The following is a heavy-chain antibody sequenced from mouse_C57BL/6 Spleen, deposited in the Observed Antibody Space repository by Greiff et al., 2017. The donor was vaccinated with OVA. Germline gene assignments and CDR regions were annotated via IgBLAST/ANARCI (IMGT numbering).Heavy chain of an antibody. Sequence: QVQLQQPGAELVKPGASVKLSCKASGYTFTSYWMQWVKQRPGQGLEWIGEIDPSDSYTNYNQKFKGKATLTVDTSSSTAYMQLSILTSEDSAVYYCARRGYYVNYYAMDYWGQGTSVTVAS. D-gene: IGHD2-3*01. V-gene: IGHV1-50*01. CDR1: GYTFTSYW. CDR3: ARRGYYVNYYAMDY. J-gene: IGHJ4*01. CDR2: IDPSDSYT.